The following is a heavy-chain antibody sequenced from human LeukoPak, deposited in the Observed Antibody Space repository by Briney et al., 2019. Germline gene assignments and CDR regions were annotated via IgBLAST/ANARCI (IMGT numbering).Heavy chain of an antibody. D-gene: IGHD1-26*01. Sequence: KPSETLSLTCTVSGGSISNYYWSWIRQPPGKGLEWIGSIYYSGSTYYNPSLKSRVTISVDTSKNQFSLKLSSVTAADTAVYYCARGISRRSGSFDYWGQGTLVTVPS. CDR2: IYYSGST. J-gene: IGHJ4*02. CDR3: ARGISRRSGSFDY. CDR1: GGSISNYY. V-gene: IGHV4-59*12.